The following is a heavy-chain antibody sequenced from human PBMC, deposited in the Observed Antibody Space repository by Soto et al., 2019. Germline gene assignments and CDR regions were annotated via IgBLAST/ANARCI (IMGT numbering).Heavy chain of an antibody. CDR2: ISAYNGNT. CDR3: ARDLIESRPGWFDP. V-gene: IGHV1-18*01. CDR1: GYTFRTYG. J-gene: IGHJ5*02. D-gene: IGHD6-6*01. Sequence: QAQLVQSGVEVKKPGTSMKVSCTASGYTFRTYGISWVRQAPGQGLEWMGWISAYNGNTNYAQKFQGRVTMTTESSTATAYMELRSLKSDDTAIYYCARDLIESRPGWFDPWGQGTLVTVSS.